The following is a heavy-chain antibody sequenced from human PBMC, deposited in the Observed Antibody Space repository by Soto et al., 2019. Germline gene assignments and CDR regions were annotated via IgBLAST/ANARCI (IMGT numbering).Heavy chain of an antibody. V-gene: IGHV3-30*03. CDR3: VTDVSGYNYGMDV. CDR1: GFTFSSYG. D-gene: IGHD6-13*01. CDR2: TSYDGSNK. Sequence: GGSLRLSCAASGFTFSSYGMHWVRQAPGKGLEWVAVTSYDGSNKYYADSMKGRFTISRDDSDNSLYLQMNSLKTEDTAVYYCVTDVSGYNYGMDVWGQGTTVTVSS. J-gene: IGHJ6*02.